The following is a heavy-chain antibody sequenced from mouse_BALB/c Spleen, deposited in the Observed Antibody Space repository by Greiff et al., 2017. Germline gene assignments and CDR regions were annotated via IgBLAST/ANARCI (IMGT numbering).Heavy chain of an antibody. CDR2: ISCYNGAT. J-gene: IGHJ4*01. CDR3: ARGCDLGVHYALDY. CDR1: GYLFIGYY. Sequence: LVTTGASVKISCKASGYLFIGYYIHWVRQGHGKSLEWIGYISCYNGATSYNQKFKGKATFTLDTSSSTAYMQFNSLTSGDSAVYYCARGCDLGVHYALDYWGQGTSVTVSS. V-gene: IGHV1S34*01. D-gene: IGHD1-2*01.